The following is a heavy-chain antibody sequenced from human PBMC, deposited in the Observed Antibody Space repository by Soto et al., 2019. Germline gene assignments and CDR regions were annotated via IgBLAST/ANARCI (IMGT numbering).Heavy chain of an antibody. CDR1: GGSISSGDYY. CDR2: IYASGSS. CDR3: ATSYGNAWYTY. V-gene: IGHV4-31*03. J-gene: IGHJ4*02. Sequence: SETLSLTCTVSGGSISSGDYYWTWVRQHPGKGLEWIGYIYASGSSYYTPSLKSRVTISVDRSKNQFSLKLTSVAVEDTAVYYCATSYGNAWYTYWGQGTQVTVSS. D-gene: IGHD6-13*01.